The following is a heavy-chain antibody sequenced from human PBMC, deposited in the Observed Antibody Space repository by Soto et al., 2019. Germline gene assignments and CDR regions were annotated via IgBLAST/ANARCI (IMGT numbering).Heavy chain of an antibody. CDR1: GFTFSSYA. Sequence: EVQLLESGGGLVQPGGSLRLSCAASGFTFSSYAMRWVRQAPVKGLEWVSAISGSGGSTYYADSVKGRFTISRDNSKNTLYLQTNSMRAQDTAIYHCARRGSGSYYDYLGQGTLVTVSS. CDR2: ISGSGGST. J-gene: IGHJ4*02. V-gene: IGHV3-23*01. D-gene: IGHD1-26*01. CDR3: ARRGSGSYYDY.